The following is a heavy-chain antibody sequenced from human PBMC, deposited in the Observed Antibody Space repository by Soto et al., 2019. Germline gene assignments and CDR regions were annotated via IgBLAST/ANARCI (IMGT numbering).Heavy chain of an antibody. D-gene: IGHD6-13*01. CDR1: GFTFSTYW. CDR2: MKQDGSEK. J-gene: IGHJ3*02. CDR3: AKGTWSDAFDI. Sequence: EVQLVESGGALVQPGGSLRLSCAASGFTFSTYWMTWVRQAPGKGLEWVANMKQDGSEKDYVDSVKGRFTISRDNAKNSLSLQMNSLRAEDTAVYYCAKGTWSDAFDIWGQGTMVTVSS. V-gene: IGHV3-7*01.